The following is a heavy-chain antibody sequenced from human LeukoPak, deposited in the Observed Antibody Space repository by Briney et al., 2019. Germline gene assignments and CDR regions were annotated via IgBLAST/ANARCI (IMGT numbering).Heavy chain of an antibody. CDR1: GGTFSSYA. CDR3: AREDYGGPHDAFDI. V-gene: IGHV1-69*05. Sequence: ASVKVSCKASGGTFSSYAISWVRQAPGQGLEWMGGIIPIFGTANYAQKFQGRVTITTDESTSTAYMELSSLRSEDTAVYYCAREDYGGPHDAFDIWGQGTMVTVSS. CDR2: IIPIFGTA. J-gene: IGHJ3*02. D-gene: IGHD3-16*01.